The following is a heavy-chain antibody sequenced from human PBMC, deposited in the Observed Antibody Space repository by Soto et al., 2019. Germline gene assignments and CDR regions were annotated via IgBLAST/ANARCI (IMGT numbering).Heavy chain of an antibody. V-gene: IGHV4-30-4*01. Sequence: SETLSLTCTVSGGSISSGDYYWSWIRQPPGKGLEWIGYIYYSGSTYYNPSLKSRVTISVDTSKNQFSLKLSSVTAADTAVYYCARGANNYYDSSGLPSGGQGTLVTVSS. CDR1: GGSISSGDYY. D-gene: IGHD3-22*01. J-gene: IGHJ4*02. CDR2: IYYSGST. CDR3: ARGANNYYDSSGLPS.